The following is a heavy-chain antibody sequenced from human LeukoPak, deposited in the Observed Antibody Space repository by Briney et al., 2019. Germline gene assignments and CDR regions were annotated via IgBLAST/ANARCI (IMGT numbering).Heavy chain of an antibody. CDR3: AKDLRGSLTFDP. CDR1: GLTFSSYG. V-gene: IGHV3-30*18. J-gene: IGHJ5*02. Sequence: GGSLRLSCAASGLTFSSYGMHWVRQAPGKGLEWVAVISYDGSNKYYADSVKGRFTIPRDNSKNTLYLQMNSLRAEDTAVYYCAKDLRGSLTFDPWGQGTLVTVSS. CDR2: ISYDGSNK.